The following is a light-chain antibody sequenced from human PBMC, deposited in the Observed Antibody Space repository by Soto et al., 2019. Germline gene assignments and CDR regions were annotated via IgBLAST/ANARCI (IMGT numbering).Light chain of an antibody. CDR3: SSYTSSSIDYV. V-gene: IGLV2-14*01. CDR2: EVS. CDR1: SSDVGGYNS. J-gene: IGLJ1*01. Sequence: QSALTQPASVSGSPGQSITISCTGTSSDVGGYNSVSWYQQHPGKAPKLMIYEVSNRPSGVSNPFSGFKSGNTASLTISGLQAEDEADYYCSSYTSSSIDYVFGTGTKVTVL.